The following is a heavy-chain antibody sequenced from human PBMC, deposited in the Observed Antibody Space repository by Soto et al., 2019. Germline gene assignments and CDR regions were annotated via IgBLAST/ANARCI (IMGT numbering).Heavy chain of an antibody. CDR2: MSYDESNK. CDR3: ATGACSRIVLVVTATRAARGLDV. V-gene: IGHV3-30-3*01. D-gene: IGHD2-15*01. J-gene: IGHJ6*02. CDR1: GFTFSNYA. Sequence: QVQLVESGGGVVQPGGSLRLSCAASGFTFSNYAMHWVRQAPGKGLEWVAVMSYDESNKNYADSVEGRFTISRDNSKNTLYLQMNSLRDEDTAVYYCATGACSRIVLVVTATRAARGLDVWGQGTTVTASS.